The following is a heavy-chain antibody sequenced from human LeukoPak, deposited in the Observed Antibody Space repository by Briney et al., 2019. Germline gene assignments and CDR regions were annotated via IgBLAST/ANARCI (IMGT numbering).Heavy chain of an antibody. Sequence: PGGSLRLSCAASGFTFSDYYMSWIRQAPGKGLGWVSYISSSSSFTNYADSVKGRFTISRDNAKNSLYLQMNSLRAEDTAVYYCARGGYSGYDFDYWGQGTLVTVSS. D-gene: IGHD5-12*01. CDR1: GFTFSDYY. J-gene: IGHJ4*02. CDR3: ARGGYSGYDFDY. V-gene: IGHV3-11*06. CDR2: ISSSSSFT.